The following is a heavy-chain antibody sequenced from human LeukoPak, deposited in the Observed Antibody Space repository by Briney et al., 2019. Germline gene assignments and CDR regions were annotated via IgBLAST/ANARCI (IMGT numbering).Heavy chain of an antibody. V-gene: IGHV4-34*01. D-gene: IGHD3-9*01. CDR3: ARGEYDILTGYSLPDAFDI. CDR1: GGSFSGYY. CDR2: INHSGST. Sequence: SETLSLTCAVYGGSFSGYYWSWIRQPPGKGLEWIGEINHSGSTNYNPSLKSRVTISVDTSKNQFSLKLSSVTAADTAVYYCARGEYDILTGYSLPDAFDIWGQGTMVTVSS. J-gene: IGHJ3*02.